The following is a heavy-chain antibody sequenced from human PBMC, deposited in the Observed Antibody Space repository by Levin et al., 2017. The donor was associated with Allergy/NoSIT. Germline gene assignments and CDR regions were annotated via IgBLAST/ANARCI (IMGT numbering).Heavy chain of an antibody. V-gene: IGHV2-5*02. CDR2: IYWDDDK. Sequence: KKSGPTLVKPTQTLTLTCTFSGFSLRTTGEGVAWIRQPPGKALEWLAVIYWDDDKRYSPSLKSRLSVTKDTSKNQVVLTMTNMDPVDTATYYCAHRPNGFISGWDQANFDYWGQGTLVTVSS. CDR1: GFSLRTTGEG. J-gene: IGHJ4*02. D-gene: IGHD6-19*01. CDR3: AHRPNGFISGWDQANFDY.